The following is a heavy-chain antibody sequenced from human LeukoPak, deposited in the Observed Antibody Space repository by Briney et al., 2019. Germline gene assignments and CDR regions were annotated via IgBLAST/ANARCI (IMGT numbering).Heavy chain of an antibody. D-gene: IGHD5-18*01. CDR1: GFTFSSYS. CDR3: ASRSTYTYGRTGYFDY. CDR2: ISSSSSYI. Sequence: GGSLRLSCAASGFTFSSYSMNWVRQAPGKGLEWVSSISSSSSYIYYADSVKGRFTISRDNAKNSLYLQMNSLRAEDTAVYYCASRSTYTYGRTGYFDYWGQGTLVTVSS. J-gene: IGHJ4*02. V-gene: IGHV3-21*04.